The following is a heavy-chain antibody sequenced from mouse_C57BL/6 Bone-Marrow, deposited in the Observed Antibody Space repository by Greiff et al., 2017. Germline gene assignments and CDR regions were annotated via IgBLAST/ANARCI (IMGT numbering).Heavy chain of an antibody. CDR2: IYPRSGNT. J-gene: IGHJ2*01. CDR1: GYTFTSYG. V-gene: IGHV1-81*01. D-gene: IGHD1-1*01. CDR3: ARLGYYGSSYENYFDY. Sequence: VQLQQSGAELARPGASVKLSCKASGYTFTSYGISWVKQRPGQGLEWIGEIYPRSGNTYYNEKFKGKATLTADKSSSTAYMELRSLTSEDSAVSFCARLGYYGSSYENYFDYWGQGTTLTVSS.